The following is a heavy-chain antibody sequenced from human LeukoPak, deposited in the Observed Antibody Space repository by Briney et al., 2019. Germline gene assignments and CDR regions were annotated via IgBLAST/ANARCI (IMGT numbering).Heavy chain of an antibody. J-gene: IGHJ4*02. D-gene: IGHD6-19*01. CDR2: IYTSGST. Sequence: PPETLSLTCTVSGVSISSYYWSWIRQPAGKGLEWIGRIYTSGSTNYNPSLKSRVAMSVDTSKNQFSLKLSSVTAADTAVYYCARDYIPQGGWYASFDYWGQGTLVTVSS. CDR1: GVSISSYY. V-gene: IGHV4-4*07. CDR3: ARDYIPQGGWYASFDY.